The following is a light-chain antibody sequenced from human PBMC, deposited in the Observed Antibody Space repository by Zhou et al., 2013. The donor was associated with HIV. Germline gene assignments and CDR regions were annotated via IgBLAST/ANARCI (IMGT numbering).Light chain of an antibody. CDR2: AAS. CDR1: QGISNY. J-gene: IGKJ4*01. CDR3: QQNYITPPLT. Sequence: DIQMTQSPPSLSASVGDRVTITCRASQGISNYLAWYQQKPGKVPKLLIYAASTLQSGVPSRFSGGGSGTEFTLTIDSLQPEDFATYYCQQNYITPPLTFGGGTKIEI. V-gene: IGKV1-27*01.